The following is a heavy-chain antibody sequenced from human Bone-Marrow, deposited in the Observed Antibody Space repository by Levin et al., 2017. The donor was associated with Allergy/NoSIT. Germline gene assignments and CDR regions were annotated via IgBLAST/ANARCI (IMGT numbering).Heavy chain of an antibody. D-gene: IGHD3-9*01. CDR2: IYSGGAT. J-gene: IGHJ4*02. Sequence: QLGESLKISCAASGFTVSNNQMNWLRQAPGRKLEWVSLIYSGGATYYADSVKGRFTISRDQSKNTLYLQMNSLRAEDTAVDYCARSFDYNFAGGQGTLVTVSS. V-gene: IGHV3-66*01. CDR3: ARSFDYNFA. CDR1: GFTVSNNQ.